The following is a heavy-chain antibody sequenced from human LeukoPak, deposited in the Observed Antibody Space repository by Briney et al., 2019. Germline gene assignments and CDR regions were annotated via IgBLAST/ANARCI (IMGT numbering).Heavy chain of an antibody. CDR2: ISGSGGST. V-gene: IGHV3-23*01. Sequence: GGSLRLSCAASGFTFSSYSMSWVRQAPGKGLEWVSAISGSGGSTYYADSVKGRFTISRDNSKNTLYLQMNSLRAEDTAVYYCAKVGESGYYYDYWGQGTLVTVSS. CDR1: GFTFSSYS. D-gene: IGHD3-22*01. J-gene: IGHJ4*02. CDR3: AKVGESGYYYDY.